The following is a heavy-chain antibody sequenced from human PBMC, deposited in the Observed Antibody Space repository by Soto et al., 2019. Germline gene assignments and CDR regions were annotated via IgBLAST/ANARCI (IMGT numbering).Heavy chain of an antibody. CDR3: ARTQQLVPPSFDY. D-gene: IGHD6-13*01. V-gene: IGHV4-34*01. CDR1: GGSLSGYY. CDR2: INHSGST. J-gene: IGHJ4*02. Sequence: PSETLSLTCAVYGGSLSGYYWSWIRQPPGKGLEWIGEINHSGSTNCNPSLKSRVTISVDTSKNQFSLKLSSVTAADTALYYCARTQQLVPPSFDYWGQGTLVTVSS.